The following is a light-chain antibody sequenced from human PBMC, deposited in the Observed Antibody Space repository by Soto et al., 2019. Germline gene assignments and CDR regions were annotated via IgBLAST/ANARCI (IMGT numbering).Light chain of an antibody. J-gene: IGKJ1*01. V-gene: IGKV1-5*03. CDR2: KAS. CDR1: QSISSW. Sequence: DIQMTQSPSTLSASVGDRVTITCRASQSISSWLAWYQQKPGKAPKLLIYKASSLESGVPSRISGSGSGTEFTLTISRLQPDDFAIYYCQQYDSYPWTFGQGTKVEIK. CDR3: QQYDSYPWT.